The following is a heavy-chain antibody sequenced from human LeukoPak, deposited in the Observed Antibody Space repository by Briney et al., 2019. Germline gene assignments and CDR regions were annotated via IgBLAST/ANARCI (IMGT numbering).Heavy chain of an antibody. CDR1: GGSISSYY. J-gene: IGHJ4*02. V-gene: IGHV4-4*07. Sequence: SETLSLTCTVSGGSISSYYWSWIRQPAGKGLEWIGRIYTSGSTNYNPSLKSRVTISVDTSKNQFSLKLSSVTAADTAVYYCARLFVVVPAAIPDYWGQGTLVTVSS. CDR3: ARLFVVVPAAIPDY. D-gene: IGHD2-2*02. CDR2: IYTSGST.